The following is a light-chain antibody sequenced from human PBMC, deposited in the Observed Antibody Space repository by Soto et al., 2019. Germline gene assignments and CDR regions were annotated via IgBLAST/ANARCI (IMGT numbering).Light chain of an antibody. CDR2: GAS. J-gene: IGKJ1*01. CDR1: QSVSSSC. CDR3: QHYGTSLWT. V-gene: IGKV3-20*01. Sequence: EIMLTQSPGTLSLSPGERATLSCRASQSVSSSCLAWYQQKPGQAPRLLIYGASISASGIPDRFSGSGSGTEFALTISRLETEDFAMYLCQHYGTSLWTFGQGTKVEIK.